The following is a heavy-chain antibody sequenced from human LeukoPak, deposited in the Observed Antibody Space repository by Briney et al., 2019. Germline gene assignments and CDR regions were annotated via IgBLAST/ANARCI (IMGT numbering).Heavy chain of an antibody. D-gene: IGHD3-10*01. V-gene: IGHV4-59*01. J-gene: IGHJ4*02. Sequence: KTSETLSLTCTVSGASISTYYWTWIRQPPGKGPEWIGYIYYRGTTNYSPSLRSRVTISIDTSKNQFSLRLSSVTAADTAVYYCARGYYYGSGLGCDYWGQGTLVTVSS. CDR3: ARGYYYGSGLGCDY. CDR1: GASISTYY. CDR2: IYYRGTT.